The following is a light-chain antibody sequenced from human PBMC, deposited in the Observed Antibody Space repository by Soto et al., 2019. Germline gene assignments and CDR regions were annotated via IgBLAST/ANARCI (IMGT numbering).Light chain of an antibody. V-gene: IGLV2-14*01. CDR3: SSYTSNSTYVV. CDR1: SSDVGGYNY. Sequence: QSALTQPASVSGSPGQSITISCTGTSSDVGGYNYVSWYQQHPGKAPKLMIYDVSNRPSGVSNRFSGSKSGNTASLTISGLQAEDEADYYCSSYTSNSTYVVFGGG. J-gene: IGLJ2*01. CDR2: DVS.